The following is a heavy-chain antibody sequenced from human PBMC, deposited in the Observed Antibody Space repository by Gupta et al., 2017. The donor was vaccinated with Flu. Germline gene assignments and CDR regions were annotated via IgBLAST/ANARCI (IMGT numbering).Heavy chain of an antibody. Sequence: CVRQAPGKGLEWVSAISGSGGSTYYADSVKGRFTISRDNSKNTLYLQMNSLRAEDTAVYYCAKDPPFGTVVTKGAYYFDYWGQGTLVTVSS. CDR3: AKDPPFGTVVTKGAYYFDY. J-gene: IGHJ4*02. D-gene: IGHD2-15*01. CDR2: ISGSGGST. V-gene: IGHV3-23*01.